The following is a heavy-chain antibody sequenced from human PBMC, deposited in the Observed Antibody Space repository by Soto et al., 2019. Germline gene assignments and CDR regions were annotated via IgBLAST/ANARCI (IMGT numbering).Heavy chain of an antibody. CDR3: AREVASPGAWYFDL. Sequence: QVQLQESGPGLVKPSETLSLTCTVSGGSISGYYWNWIRQPPGKGLEWIGYFYYTGSTKYNPSLKSRLTISVDKSRNQFSLTLTSVTTADTAVYYCAREVASPGAWYFDLWGRGSPVAVSS. J-gene: IGHJ2*01. CDR2: FYYTGST. V-gene: IGHV4-59*01. D-gene: IGHD6-13*01. CDR1: GGSISGYY.